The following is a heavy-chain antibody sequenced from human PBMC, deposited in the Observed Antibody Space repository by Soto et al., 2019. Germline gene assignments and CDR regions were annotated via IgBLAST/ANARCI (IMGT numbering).Heavy chain of an antibody. V-gene: IGHV4-59*01. CDR3: ARLRVANWGIRYYFDY. D-gene: IGHD7-27*01. CDR1: GGSISSYY. CDR2: IYYSGST. Sequence: SETLSLPCTVSGGSISSYYWSWLRQPPGKGLEWIGYIYYSGSTNYNPSLKNRVTISVDTSKNQFSLKLSSVTAADTAVYYCARLRVANWGIRYYFDYWGQGTLVTVSS. J-gene: IGHJ4*02.